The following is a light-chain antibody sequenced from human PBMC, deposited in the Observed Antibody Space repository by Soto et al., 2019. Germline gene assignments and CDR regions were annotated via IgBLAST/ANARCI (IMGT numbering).Light chain of an antibody. V-gene: IGKV1-6*01. J-gene: IGKJ1*01. CDR1: QGIRND. Sequence: AIQMTQSPSSLSASVGDRVTITCRASQGIRNDLGWYQQKPGKAPKLLIYAASSLQSGVPSRFSGCGSGTDFTITISSLQPEDFATYYCRQDYNYPWTFGQGTKVEIK. CDR2: AAS. CDR3: RQDYNYPWT.